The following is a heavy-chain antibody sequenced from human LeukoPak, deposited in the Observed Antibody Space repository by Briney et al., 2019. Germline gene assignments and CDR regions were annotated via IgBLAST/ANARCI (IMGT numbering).Heavy chain of an antibody. CDR1: GFTFSTYG. CDR2: IKQDGSEK. D-gene: IGHD2-2*01. V-gene: IGHV3-7*01. CDR3: ARWSAALDY. Sequence: PGGSLRLSCAASGFTFSTYGMSWVRQAPGKGLEWVASIKQDGSEKNYVDSVKGRFTISRDNARNSLSLQMNSLRAEDTAVYYCARWSAALDYWGQGTLVTVSS. J-gene: IGHJ4*02.